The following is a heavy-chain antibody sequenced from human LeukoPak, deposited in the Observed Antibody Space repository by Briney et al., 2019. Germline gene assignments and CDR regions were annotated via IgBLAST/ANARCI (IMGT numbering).Heavy chain of an antibody. J-gene: IGHJ4*02. CDR2: IKQDGSEK. CDR3: ARRGTSSSWAHFDY. V-gene: IGHV3-7*05. CDR1: GFTFSSYW. Sequence: TGGSLRLSCAASGFTFSSYWMTWVRPAPGKGLEWVAKIKQDGSEKYYVDSVKGRFTISRDNAKNSLYLQMNSLGAEDTAVYYCARRGTSSSWAHFDYWGQGTLVTVSS. D-gene: IGHD6-13*01.